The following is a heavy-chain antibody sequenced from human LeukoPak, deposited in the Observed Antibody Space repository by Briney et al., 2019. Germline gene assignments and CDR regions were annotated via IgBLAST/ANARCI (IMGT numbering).Heavy chain of an antibody. CDR1: GFTFSSYA. Sequence: GGSLRLSCAASGFTFSSYAMHWVRQAPGQGLEWVANIKQDGSEKYYVDSVKGRFTISRDNAKNSLYLQMNSLRGEDTAVYYCARGFANGHLEYWGQGTLVTVSS. D-gene: IGHD2-8*01. CDR3: ARGFANGHLEY. V-gene: IGHV3-7*01. J-gene: IGHJ4*02. CDR2: IKQDGSEK.